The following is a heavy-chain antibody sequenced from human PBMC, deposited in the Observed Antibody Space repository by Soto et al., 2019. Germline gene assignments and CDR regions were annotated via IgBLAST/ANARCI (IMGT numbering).Heavy chain of an antibody. Sequence: GGSLRLSCAASGLTVSGKKYLAWVRQAPGKGLXWVSAXXDXDXSXYXXXXKGRFTTSSDSSKTTVYLQMNDLRPADTAVYYCATWHEREHAYDVWGQGTTVTVSS. CDR1: GLTVSGKKY. V-gene: IGHV3-53*01. D-gene: IGHD1-1*01. CDR2: XXDXDXS. CDR3: ATWHEREHAYDV. J-gene: IGHJ3*01.